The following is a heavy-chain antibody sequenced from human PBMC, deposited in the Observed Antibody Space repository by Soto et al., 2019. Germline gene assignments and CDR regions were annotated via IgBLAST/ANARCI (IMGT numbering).Heavy chain of an antibody. J-gene: IGHJ3*02. V-gene: IGHV6-1*01. CDR3: ARERGVLSEAFDI. D-gene: IGHD3-10*01. CDR1: GDSVSSNSAA. Sequence: QTLSLTCAISGDSVSSNSAAWNWLRQSPSRGLEWLGRTYYRSKWYNQYVVSVKSRITINADTSKNQFSLQLNSVTPEDTAVYYCARERGVLSEAFDIWGQGTVVTVSS. CDR2: TYYRSKWYN.